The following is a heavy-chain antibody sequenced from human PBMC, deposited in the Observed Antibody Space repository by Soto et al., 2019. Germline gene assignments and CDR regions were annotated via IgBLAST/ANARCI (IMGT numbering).Heavy chain of an antibody. V-gene: IGHV1-2*04. J-gene: IGHJ5*02. CDR2: INPNSGGT. CDR1: GYTFTGYY. D-gene: IGHD3-22*01. CDR3: ARPKGGDDSSGYWFDP. Sequence: QVQLVQSGAEVKKPGASVKVSCKASGYTFTGYYMHWVRQAPGQGLEWMGWINPNSGGTNYAQKFQGWVTMTRDTSISTGYMELSRLRSDDTAVYYCARPKGGDDSSGYWFDPWGQGTLVTVSS.